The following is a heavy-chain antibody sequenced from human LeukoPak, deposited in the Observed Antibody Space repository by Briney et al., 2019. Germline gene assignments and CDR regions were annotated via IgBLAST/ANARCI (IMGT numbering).Heavy chain of an antibody. D-gene: IGHD3/OR15-3a*01. CDR1: GFTFSSYS. V-gene: IGHV3-21*04. CDR2: ISSSSSYI. Sequence: GGSLRLSCAASGFTFSSYSMNWVRQAPGKGLEWVSSISSSSSYIYYADSVKGRFTISRDNAKNSLYLQMNSLRAEDTALYYCAKDKGTGTYYYYYMDVWGKGTTVTISS. J-gene: IGHJ6*03. CDR3: AKDKGTGTYYYYYMDV.